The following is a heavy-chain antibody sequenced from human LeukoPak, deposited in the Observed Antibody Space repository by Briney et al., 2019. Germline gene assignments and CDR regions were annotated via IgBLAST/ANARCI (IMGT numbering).Heavy chain of an antibody. V-gene: IGHV1-46*01. D-gene: IGHD3-22*01. J-gene: IGHJ6*02. Sequence: ASVKVSCKASGYTFTSYYMHWVRQAPGQGLEWMGIINPSGGSTSYAQKFQGRVTMTRATSTSTVYMELSSLRSEATAVYYCARDPYDSSGYSYGMDVRGQGTTVTVSS. CDR3: ARDPYDSSGYSYGMDV. CDR2: INPSGGST. CDR1: GYTFTSYY.